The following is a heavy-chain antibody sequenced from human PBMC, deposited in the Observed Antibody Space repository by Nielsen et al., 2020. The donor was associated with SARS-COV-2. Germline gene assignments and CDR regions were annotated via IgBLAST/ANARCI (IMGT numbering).Heavy chain of an antibody. CDR1: GFTFSSYA. CDR3: ARDGSGWYIGC. V-gene: IGHV3-30-3*01. Sequence: GGSLRLSCAASGFTFSSYAMHWVRQAPGKGLEWVAVISYDGSNKYYADSVKGRFTISRDNSKNTLYLQMNSLRAEDTAVYYCARDGSGWYIGCWGQGTLVTVSS. D-gene: IGHD6-19*01. CDR2: ISYDGSNK. J-gene: IGHJ4*02.